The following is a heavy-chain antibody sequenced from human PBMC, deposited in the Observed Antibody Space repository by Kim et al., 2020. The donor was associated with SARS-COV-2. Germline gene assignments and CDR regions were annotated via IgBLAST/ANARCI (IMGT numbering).Heavy chain of an antibody. J-gene: IGHJ4*02. V-gene: IGHV3-23*01. D-gene: IGHD2-8*01. CDR1: GITFSYHA. CDR2: ISGGNT. Sequence: GGSLRLSCAASGITFSYHAMSWVRQAPGKGLEWVSSISGGNTYYADSVKGRYTISRDNSKNTLYLQMNSLRGDDTAVYFCAIERSGRNGVFDYWGQGTLVTVSA. CDR3: AIERSGRNGVFDY.